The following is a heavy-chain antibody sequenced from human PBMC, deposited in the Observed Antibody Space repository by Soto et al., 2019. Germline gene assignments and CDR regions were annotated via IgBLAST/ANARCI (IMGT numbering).Heavy chain of an antibody. V-gene: IGHV1-18*04. D-gene: IGHD2-15*01. Sequence: QVQLVQSGGEVKKPGASVKVSCKASGYTFTTSGITWVRQAPGQGLEWMGWISTSTGNTNYAQKLQGRVTLTKVTSTRTAYMELRNLTSDDTAVYYCARSPRVIIAAKGTLDYWGQGTLVTVSS. J-gene: IGHJ4*02. CDR3: ARSPRVIIAAKGTLDY. CDR2: ISTSTGNT. CDR1: GYTFTTSG.